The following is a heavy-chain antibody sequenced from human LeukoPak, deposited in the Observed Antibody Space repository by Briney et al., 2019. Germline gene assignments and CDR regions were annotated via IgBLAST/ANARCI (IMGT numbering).Heavy chain of an antibody. Sequence: SQTLSLTCAISGDSVSSNSAAWKWIRQSPSRGLEWLGRTYYRSKWYNDYAVSVKGRITINPDTSKNQFSLQLNSVTPEDTAVYYCAGRVGYCTSTSCPPDYWGQGTLVTVSS. J-gene: IGHJ4*02. CDR2: TYYRSKWYN. CDR3: AGRVGYCTSTSCPPDY. D-gene: IGHD2-2*01. CDR1: GDSVSSNSAA. V-gene: IGHV6-1*01.